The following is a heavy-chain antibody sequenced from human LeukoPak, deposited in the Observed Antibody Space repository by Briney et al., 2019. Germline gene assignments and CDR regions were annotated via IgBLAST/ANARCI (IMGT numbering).Heavy chain of an antibody. CDR3: TTGRSYDSSGYNVE. CDR2: IKSKTDGGTT. V-gene: IGHV3-15*01. J-gene: IGHJ4*02. Sequence: GGSLRLSCAASGFTFSNAWMSWVRQAPGKGLEWVGRIKSKTDGGTTDYAAPVKGRFTISRDDSKNTLYLQMNSLKTEDTAVYYCTTGRSYDSSGYNVEWGQGTLVTVSS. D-gene: IGHD3-22*01. CDR1: GFTFSNAW.